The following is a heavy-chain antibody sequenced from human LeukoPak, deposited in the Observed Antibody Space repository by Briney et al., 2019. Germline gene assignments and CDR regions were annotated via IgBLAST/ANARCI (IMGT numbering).Heavy chain of an antibody. J-gene: IGHJ4*02. Sequence: PGGSLRLSCAASGFTFSTYWMSWVRQAPGKGLEWVANIKQDGSEQNYVDSVKGRFIISRDNTKNSLYIQLNSLRVEDTAVYYCARDSPFGVYWGRGALVTVSS. CDR3: ARDSPFGVY. D-gene: IGHD3-10*01. CDR1: GFTFSTYW. CDR2: IKQDGSEQ. V-gene: IGHV3-7*01.